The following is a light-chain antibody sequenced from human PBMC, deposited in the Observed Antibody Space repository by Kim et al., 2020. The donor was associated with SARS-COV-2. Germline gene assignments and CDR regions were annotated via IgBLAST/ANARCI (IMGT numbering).Light chain of an antibody. CDR2: GTS. CDR1: QSVLHRSNNKNN. Sequence: RATNNCQTKQSVLHRSNNKNNFSRYQQKPGQPTKLLTYGTSTRKTGVPDRMSGSGSGTDFTLTISSLQAEDEEVYYCQQYYSTPYTFGQETKLEI. V-gene: IGKV4-1*01. CDR3: QQYYSTPYT. J-gene: IGKJ2*01.